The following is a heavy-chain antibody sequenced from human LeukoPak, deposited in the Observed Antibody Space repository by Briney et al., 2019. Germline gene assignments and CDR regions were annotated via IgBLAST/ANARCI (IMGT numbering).Heavy chain of an antibody. D-gene: IGHD7-27*01. V-gene: IGHV3-48*01. CDR3: ARDLGATGDPDY. J-gene: IGHJ4*02. CDR2: ISSTIDTT. Sequence: ETLSLTCAVYGGSFSGYYWSWVRQAPGKGLEWVSYISSTIDTTFYADSVKGRFTTSRDNAKNSLYLQMNSLRVEDTAVYYCARDLGATGDPDYWGQGTLVTVSS. CDR1: GGSFSGYY.